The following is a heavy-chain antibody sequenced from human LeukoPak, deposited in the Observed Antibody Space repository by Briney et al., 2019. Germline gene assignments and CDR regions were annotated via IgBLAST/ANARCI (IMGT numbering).Heavy chain of an antibody. Sequence: ASVKVSCKASGYTFTSYYMHWVRQAPGQGLEWMGIINPSGGSTSYAQKFQGRVTMTRDTSTSTGYMELSSLRSEDTAVYYCARDREQWLALDYWGQGTLVTVSS. CDR1: GYTFTSYY. J-gene: IGHJ4*02. CDR2: INPSGGST. D-gene: IGHD6-19*01. V-gene: IGHV1-46*01. CDR3: ARDREQWLALDY.